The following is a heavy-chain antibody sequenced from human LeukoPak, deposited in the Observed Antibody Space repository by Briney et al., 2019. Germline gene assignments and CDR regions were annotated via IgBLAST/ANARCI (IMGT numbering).Heavy chain of an antibody. CDR1: VGSISSGSYY. Sequence: SETLSLTCSVSVGSISSGSYYWSWLRQPAGKGLEWIGHIYTSVSTNYNPSLKSRVTIAVDTSKNQFSLKLSSLTDADTPVYYCARGIVVVPGATPNYYYYYYMDVWGKGTTVTISS. J-gene: IGHJ6*03. CDR3: ARGIVVVPGATPNYYYYYYMDV. D-gene: IGHD2-2*01. CDR2: IYTSVST. V-gene: IGHV4-61*09.